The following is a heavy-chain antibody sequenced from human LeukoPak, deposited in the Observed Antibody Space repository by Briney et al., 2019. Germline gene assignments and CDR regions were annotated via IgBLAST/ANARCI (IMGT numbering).Heavy chain of an antibody. CDR3: ARLCQVTTRAKFEC. CDR1: GDFLSSGDYY. CDR2: IYYSGST. J-gene: IGHJ4*01. V-gene: IGHV4-39*01. Sequence: SETLSLTCTVSGDFLSSGDYYWGWIRQSPGKGLTWIGSIYYSGSTLYNASFESRVTMSVDTSKNQFSLKLRSVTAADTAVYYCARLCQVTTRAKFECWGHGILVTVSS. D-gene: IGHD4-17*01.